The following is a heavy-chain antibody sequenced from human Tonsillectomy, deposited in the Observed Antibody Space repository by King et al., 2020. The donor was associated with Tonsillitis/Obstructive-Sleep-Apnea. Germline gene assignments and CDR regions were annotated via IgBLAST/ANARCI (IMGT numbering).Heavy chain of an antibody. D-gene: IGHD3/OR15-3a*01. CDR2: INHSGST. V-gene: IGHV4-34*01. CDR1: GGSFSGYY. Sequence: VQLQQWGAGLLKPSETLSLTCAVYGGSFSGYYWSWIRQPPGKGLEWIGEINHSGSTNYNPSLKSRVTISVDTSKNQFSLKLSSVTAADTAVYYCARCWTTSAGHNYYYYMDVWGKGTTVTVSS. J-gene: IGHJ6*03. CDR3: ARCWTTSAGHNYYYYMDV.